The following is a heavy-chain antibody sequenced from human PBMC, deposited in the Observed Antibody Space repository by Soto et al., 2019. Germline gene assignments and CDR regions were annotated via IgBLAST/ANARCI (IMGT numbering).Heavy chain of an antibody. J-gene: IGHJ3*02. D-gene: IGHD5-12*01. CDR1: GLTFSSHW. Sequence: EGQLVESGGGSVQPGGSLRLSCAASGLTFSSHWMHWVRQPPGKGLVWVARINNDGSSTSHADSVKGRFTISRDNAKNTLYLQMNSLRAEDTAIYYCARDWDSGYDLADAFDIWGQGTMVTVSS. CDR3: ARDWDSGYDLADAFDI. CDR2: INNDGSST. V-gene: IGHV3-74*01.